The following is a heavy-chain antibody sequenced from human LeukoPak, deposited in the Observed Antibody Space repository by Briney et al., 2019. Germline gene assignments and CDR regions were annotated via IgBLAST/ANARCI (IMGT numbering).Heavy chain of an antibody. CDR3: ARVFDCSSTSCYYPRAYYFDY. Sequence: GGSLRLSCAASGFTFSDYYMSWIRQAPGKGLEWVSYISSSGSTIYYADSVKGRFTISRDNAKNSLYLQMNSLRAEDTAVYYCARVFDCSSTSCYYPRAYYFDYWGQGTLVTVSS. CDR2: ISSSGSTI. V-gene: IGHV3-11*04. CDR1: GFTFSDYY. J-gene: IGHJ4*02. D-gene: IGHD2-2*01.